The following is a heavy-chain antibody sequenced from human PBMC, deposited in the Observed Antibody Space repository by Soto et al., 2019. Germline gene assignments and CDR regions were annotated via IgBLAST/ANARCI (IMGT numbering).Heavy chain of an antibody. J-gene: IGHJ6*02. CDR3: ARRFDSSGWYYYGMDV. CDR2: IYPGDSDT. V-gene: IGHV5-51*01. D-gene: IGHD6-19*01. CDR1: GYSFTSYW. Sequence: PGESLKISCKGSGYSFTSYWIGWVRQMPGKGLEWMGIIYPGDSDTRNSPSFQGQVTISADKSISTAYLQWSSLKASDTAMFYCARRFDSSGWYYYGMDVWGQGTTVTVSS.